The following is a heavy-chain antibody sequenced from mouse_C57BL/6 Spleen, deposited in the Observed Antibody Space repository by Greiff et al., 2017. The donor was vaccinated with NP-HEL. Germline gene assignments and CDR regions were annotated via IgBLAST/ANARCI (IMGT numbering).Heavy chain of an antibody. CDR3: SRGRETRSYVGV. J-gene: IGHJ1*03. Sequence: VQLQQSGAELVKPGASVKLSCTASGFNIQDYYMHWVKQRTEQGLEWIGRIDPEDGETTYPPKLQGKATITANTASNPAYLQLSLLTSEDTAVYYCSRGRETRSYVGVWGTGTTVTVSS. CDR2: IDPEDGET. CDR1: GFNIQDYY. V-gene: IGHV14-2*01.